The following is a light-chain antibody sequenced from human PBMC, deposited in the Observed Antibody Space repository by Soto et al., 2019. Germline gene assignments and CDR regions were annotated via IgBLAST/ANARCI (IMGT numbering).Light chain of an antibody. J-gene: IGLJ2*01. Sequence: QSALTQPASVSGSPGQSITISCTGTSSDVGSYNLVSWYQQYPGKAPKLMIYEGSKRPSGVSNRFSGSKSGNTASLTISGLQAEDEADYYCCSYAGSRTYVVFGGGTQLTVL. CDR1: SSDVGSYNL. V-gene: IGLV2-23*01. CDR3: CSYAGSRTYVV. CDR2: EGS.